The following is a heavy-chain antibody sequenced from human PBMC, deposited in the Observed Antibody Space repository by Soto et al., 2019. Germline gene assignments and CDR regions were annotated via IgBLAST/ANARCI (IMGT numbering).Heavy chain of an antibody. D-gene: IGHD3-10*01. V-gene: IGHV4-30-4*01. CDR1: GGSISSDDYY. J-gene: IGHJ4*02. CDR3: ARAQGSGFLVS. Sequence: SETLSLTCTVSGGSISSDDYYWSWIRQPPGKGLEWIGYIYYSGSTYYNPSLKSRVTISVDTSKNQFSLKLSSVTAADTAVYYCARAQGSGFLVSWGQGTLVNVSS. CDR2: IYYSGST.